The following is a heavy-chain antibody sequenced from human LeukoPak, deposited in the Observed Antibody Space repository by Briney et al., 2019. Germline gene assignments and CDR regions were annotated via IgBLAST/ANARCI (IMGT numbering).Heavy chain of an antibody. V-gene: IGHV3-9*01. J-gene: IGHJ6*02. CDR2: ISWNSGSI. CDR3: AKDENSSGDYYYGMDV. Sequence: PGRSLRLSCAASGFTFDDYAMHWVRQAPGKGLEWVSGISWNSGSIGYADSVKGRFTISRDNAKNSLYLQMNSLRAEDTALYYCAKDENSSGDYYYGMDVWGQGTTVTVSS. D-gene: IGHD6-19*01. CDR1: GFTFDDYA.